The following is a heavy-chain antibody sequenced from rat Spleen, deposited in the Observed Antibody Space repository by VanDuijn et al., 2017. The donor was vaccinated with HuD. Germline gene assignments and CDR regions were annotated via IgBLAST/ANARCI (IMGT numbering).Heavy chain of an antibody. Sequence: EVQLVESDGGLVQPGRSLKLSCATSGFTFSDFYMAWVRQAPTKGLEWVATISYDGSRTYYRDSVKGRFTISRDNAKSTLYLQMNSLRSEETATYYCRRENWVFDHWGQGVMVTVSS. CDR3: RRENWVFDH. V-gene: IGHV5-29*01. J-gene: IGHJ2*01. CDR2: ISYDGSRT. D-gene: IGHD5-1*01. CDR1: GFTFSDFY.